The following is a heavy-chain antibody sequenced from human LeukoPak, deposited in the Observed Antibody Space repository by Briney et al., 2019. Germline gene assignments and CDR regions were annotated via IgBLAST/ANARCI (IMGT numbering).Heavy chain of an antibody. CDR3: ARDLNCSGGSCYSWTYYYYGMDV. Sequence: ASVTVSCTASGYTFTSYGISWVRQAPGQGLEWMGWISAYNGNTNYAQKLQGRVTMTTDTSTSTAYMELRSLRSDDTAVYYCARDLNCSGGSCYSWTYYYYGMDVWGQGTTVTVSS. CDR1: GYTFTSYG. D-gene: IGHD2-15*01. J-gene: IGHJ6*02. V-gene: IGHV1-18*01. CDR2: ISAYNGNT.